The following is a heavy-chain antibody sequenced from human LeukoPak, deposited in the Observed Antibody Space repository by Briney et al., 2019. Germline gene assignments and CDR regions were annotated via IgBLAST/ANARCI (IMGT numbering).Heavy chain of an antibody. CDR1: GFTFNYA. CDR3: AKAASTTVTTSGRAGYFDY. CDR2: IIGSGGST. J-gene: IGHJ4*02. V-gene: IGHV3-23*01. Sequence: GGSLRLSCAASGFTFNYAMSWVRQAPGKGLEWVSGIIGSGGSTYYADSVKGRFTISRDNSKNTLYMQMDSLRAEDTAVYYCAKAASTTVTTSGRAGYFDYWGQGTLVTVSS. D-gene: IGHD4-17*01.